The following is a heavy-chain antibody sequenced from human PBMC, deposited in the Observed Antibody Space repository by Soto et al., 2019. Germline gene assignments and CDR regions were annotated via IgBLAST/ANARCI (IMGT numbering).Heavy chain of an antibody. D-gene: IGHD7-27*01. J-gene: IGHJ3*02. CDR1: GDSVSSNSAA. Sequence: SQTLSLTCAISGDSVSSNSAAWTWIRQSPSRGPEWLGRTYYRSKWYNDYAVSVKSRITINPDTSRNQSSLQLSSVTPEDTAVYYCARDLGAFDIWGQGTTVTVSS. CDR3: ARDLGAFDI. CDR2: TYYRSKWYN. V-gene: IGHV6-1*01.